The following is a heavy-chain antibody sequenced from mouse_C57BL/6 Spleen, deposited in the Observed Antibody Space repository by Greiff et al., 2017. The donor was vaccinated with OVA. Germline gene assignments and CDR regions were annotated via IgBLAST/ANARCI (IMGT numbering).Heavy chain of an antibody. J-gene: IGHJ2*01. Sequence: QVQLQQPGAELVRPGSSVKLSCKASGYTFTSYWMHWVKQRPIQGLEWIGNIDPSDSETHYNQKFKDKATLTVDKSSSTAYMQLSSLTSEDSAVYYCARARPSLLRYPDYWGQGTTLTVSS. CDR2: IDPSDSET. CDR1: GYTFTSYW. V-gene: IGHV1-52*01. D-gene: IGHD1-1*01. CDR3: ARARPSLLRYPDY.